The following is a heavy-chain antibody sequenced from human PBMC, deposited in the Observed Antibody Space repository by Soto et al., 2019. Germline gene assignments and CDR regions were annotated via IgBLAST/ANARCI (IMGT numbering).Heavy chain of an antibody. V-gene: IGHV3-30-3*01. D-gene: IGHD5-18*01. CDR1: GFTFSTYA. J-gene: IGHJ6*02. CDR2: ILSDGTNK. Sequence: QVQLVESGGGVVQPGRSLRLSCAASGFTFSTYAMHWVRQAPGKGLEWVAVILSDGTNKYYADSVRGRFTITRDNSKNTLFLKTNSLRAEDTAVYYCAKDGGGYNYGYVMLDKYYYGMDVWGQGTTVTVSS. CDR3: AKDGGGYNYGYVMLDKYYYGMDV.